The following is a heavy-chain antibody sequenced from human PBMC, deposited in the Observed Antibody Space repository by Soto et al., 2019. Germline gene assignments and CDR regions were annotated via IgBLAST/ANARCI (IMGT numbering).Heavy chain of an antibody. J-gene: IGHJ1*01. V-gene: IGHV4-34*01. Sequence: PSETLSLTCAVYGGSFNGYYWSWIRQPPGKGLEWIGEINHSGSTNYNPSHKSRVTISEDTSKNQFSMKVSAVTVADTAVYYCARGAIAAAGTAGYFQHWGQGTPVTVSS. CDR1: GGSFNGYY. CDR2: INHSGST. CDR3: ARGAIAAAGTAGYFQH. D-gene: IGHD6-13*01.